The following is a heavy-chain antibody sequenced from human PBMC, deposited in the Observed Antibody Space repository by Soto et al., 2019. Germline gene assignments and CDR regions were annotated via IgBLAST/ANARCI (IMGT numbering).Heavy chain of an antibody. J-gene: IGHJ4*02. D-gene: IGHD3-16*01. CDR3: AINDYSRPD. Sequence: PGESLKISCEASGYSFSNYWIAWVRQMPGKGLEWMGIIYPGDSDTRYSPSFQGQVTISADKSISTAYVQWSSLRASDTAMYYCAINDYSRPDWGRGTLVTVSS. CDR1: GYSFSNYW. CDR2: IYPGDSDT. V-gene: IGHV5-51*01.